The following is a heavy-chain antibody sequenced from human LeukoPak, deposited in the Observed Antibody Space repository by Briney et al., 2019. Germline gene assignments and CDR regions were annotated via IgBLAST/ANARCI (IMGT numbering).Heavy chain of an antibody. CDR1: GFSFGDYP. D-gene: IGHD3-22*01. J-gene: IGHJ4*02. Sequence: PGRSLRLSCAASGFSFGDYPMHWVRQAPGRGLEWVSGIGGNSRSIGYADSVKGRFTISRDNSKNTVYLQMNSLRAEDTAVYYCAKEQRGTMYYYDSSEGFDHWGQGTLVTVSS. V-gene: IGHV3-9*01. CDR3: AKEQRGTMYYYDSSEGFDH. CDR2: IGGNSRSI.